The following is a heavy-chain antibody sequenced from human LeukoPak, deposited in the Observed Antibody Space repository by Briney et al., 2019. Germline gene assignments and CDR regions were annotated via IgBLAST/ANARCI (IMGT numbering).Heavy chain of an antibody. CDR1: GGSFSGYY. Sequence: SETLSLTCAVYGGSFSGYYWSWIRQPPGKGLEWIGEINHSGSTNYNPSLKSRVTISVDTSKNQFSLKLSSMTAADTAVYYCARGGGLLWFGAPIDYWGQGTLVTVSS. J-gene: IGHJ4*02. CDR3: ARGGGLLWFGAPIDY. V-gene: IGHV4-34*01. CDR2: INHSGST. D-gene: IGHD3-10*01.